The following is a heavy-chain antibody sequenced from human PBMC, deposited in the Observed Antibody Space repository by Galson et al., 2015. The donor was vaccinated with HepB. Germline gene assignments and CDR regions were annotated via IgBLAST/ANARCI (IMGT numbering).Heavy chain of an antibody. CDR1: GYTFTGYY. J-gene: IGHJ4*02. Sequence: SVKVSCKASGYTFTGYYMHWVRQAPGQGLEWMGWINPNSGGTNYAQKFQGWVTMTRDTSISTAYMELSRLRSDDTAVYYCARVPRRGGGGSGPFDYWGQGTLVTVSS. D-gene: IGHD2-15*01. CDR2: INPNSGGT. V-gene: IGHV1-2*04. CDR3: ARVPRRGGGGSGPFDY.